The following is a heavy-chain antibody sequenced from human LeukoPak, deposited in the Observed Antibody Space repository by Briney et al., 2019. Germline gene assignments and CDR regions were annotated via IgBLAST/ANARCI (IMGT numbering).Heavy chain of an antibody. CDR3: ARGDCSGGSCYSLTYFDY. Sequence: ASVKVSCKASGYTFTSYYMHWVRQAPGQGLEWMGIINPSGGSTSYAQKFQGRVTMTRDTSTSTVYMELSSLRSEDTAVYYCARGDCSGGSCYSLTYFDYWGQGTLVTVSP. CDR2: INPSGGST. J-gene: IGHJ4*02. D-gene: IGHD2-15*01. V-gene: IGHV1-46*01. CDR1: GYTFTSYY.